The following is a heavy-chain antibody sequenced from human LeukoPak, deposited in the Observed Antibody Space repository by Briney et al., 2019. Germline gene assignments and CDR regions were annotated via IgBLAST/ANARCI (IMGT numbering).Heavy chain of an antibody. CDR3: ARGRRPHSSSSEYMDV. D-gene: IGHD6-6*01. CDR1: GYTFTSYD. V-gene: IGHV1-8*03. J-gene: IGHJ6*03. CDR2: MNPNSGNT. Sequence: ASVKVSCKASGYTFTSYDINWVRQATGQGLEWMGWMNPNSGNTGYAQKFQGRVTITRNTSISTAYMELSSLRSEDTAVYYCARGRRPHSSSSEYMDVWGKGTTVTVSS.